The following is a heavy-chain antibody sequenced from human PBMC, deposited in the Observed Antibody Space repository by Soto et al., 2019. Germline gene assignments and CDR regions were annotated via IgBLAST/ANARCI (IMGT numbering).Heavy chain of an antibody. V-gene: IGHV4-39*01. D-gene: IGHD2-21*02. CDR1: GGSISSSSYY. CDR2: IYYSGST. CDR3: ARHIVVVTAIIPNFDY. J-gene: IGHJ4*02. Sequence: LSLTCTVSGGSISSSSYYWGWIRQPPGKGLEWIGSIYYSGSTYYNPSLKSRVTISVDTSKNQFSLKLSSVTAADTAVYYCARHIVVVTAIIPNFDYWGQGTLVTVSS.